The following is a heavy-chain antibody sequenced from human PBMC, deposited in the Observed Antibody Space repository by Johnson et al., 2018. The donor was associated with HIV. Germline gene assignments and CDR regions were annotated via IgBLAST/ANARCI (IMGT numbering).Heavy chain of an antibody. J-gene: IGHJ3*02. D-gene: IGHD6-19*01. V-gene: IGHV3-30*02. CDR1: GFSFSNYG. CDR2: VRSDESNK. Sequence: QMQLVESGGGVVQPGGSLRLSCAASGFSFSNYGMHWVRQAPGKGLEWVAFVRSDESNKYSLDSVKGRFTISRDNSKNTLYLQMNSLRVEDTAVYYCARGVGGAGDDAFDIWGQGTMVTVSS. CDR3: ARGVGGAGDDAFDI.